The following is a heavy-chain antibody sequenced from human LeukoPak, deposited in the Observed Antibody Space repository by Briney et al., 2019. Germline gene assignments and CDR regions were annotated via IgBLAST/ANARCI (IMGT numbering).Heavy chain of an antibody. V-gene: IGHV3-74*01. CDR3: ARDRAESNWTNHTLFDS. J-gene: IGHJ4*02. CDR2: INGCETST. Sequence: GGSLRLSCEASGFTFRDHWMHWVRQVPGKGLVWVSRINGCETSTAYADSVKGRFTISRDTARNTLYLQMNSLRVEDTAIYYCARDRAESNWTNHTLFDSWGQGTPVTVSS. D-gene: IGHD1/OR15-1a*01. CDR1: GFTFRDHW.